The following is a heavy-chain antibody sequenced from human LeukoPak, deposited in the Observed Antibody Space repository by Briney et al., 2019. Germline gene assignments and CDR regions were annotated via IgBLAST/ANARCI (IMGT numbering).Heavy chain of an antibody. J-gene: IGHJ4*02. CDR2: MYYSGST. V-gene: IGHV4-61*01. CDR1: GGSVSSGRYH. D-gene: IGHD3-22*01. CDR3: ARYYYDSSGYYFDY. Sequence: SETLSLTCTVSGGSVSSGRYHWSWIRQSPGKGLEWIGYMYYSGSTNYNPSLKSRVTISVDTSKNQFSLKLSSVTAADTAVYYCARYYYDSSGYYFDYWGQGTLVTVSS.